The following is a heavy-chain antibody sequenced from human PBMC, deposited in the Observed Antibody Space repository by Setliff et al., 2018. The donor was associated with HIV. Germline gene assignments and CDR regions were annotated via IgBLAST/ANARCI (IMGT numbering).Heavy chain of an antibody. D-gene: IGHD3-16*01. V-gene: IGHV4-31*03. Sequence: SETLSLTCTVSGGSISSGGYYWSWIRQHPGKGLEWIGYIYYSRTTHYNPSLKSRVFISVDTSKNQFSLKLSSVTAAYTAVYYCARQPSWGSIDYWGQGTLVTVSS. CDR2: IYYSRTT. CDR3: ARQPSWGSIDY. CDR1: GGSISSGGYY. J-gene: IGHJ4*02.